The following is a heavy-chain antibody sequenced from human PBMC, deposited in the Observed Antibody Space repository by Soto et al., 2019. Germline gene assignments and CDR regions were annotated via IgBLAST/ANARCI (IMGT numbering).Heavy chain of an antibody. CDR1: GFSISNFG. J-gene: IGHJ5*02. Sequence: HPGGSLRLSCSASGFSISNFGMFWVHQAPGRGLEWISFISRSHSDIYYADSVKGRFTISRDNAKNSMFLQMNSLRDEDRAVYYCGREGQNGYIPYHIETWGQGVRVTVSS. V-gene: IGHV3-48*02. CDR2: ISRSHSDI. CDR3: GREGQNGYIPYHIET. D-gene: IGHD5-12*01.